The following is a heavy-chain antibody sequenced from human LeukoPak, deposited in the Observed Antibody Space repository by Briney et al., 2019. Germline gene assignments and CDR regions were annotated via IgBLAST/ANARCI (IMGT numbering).Heavy chain of an antibody. CDR3: ARDGAPWNYYYYYMDV. V-gene: IGHV3-20*04. CDR2: INWNGGST. CDR1: GFTFDDYG. J-gene: IGHJ6*03. D-gene: IGHD3-16*01. Sequence: GESLRLSCAASGFTFDDYGMSWVRQAPGEGLGWVSGINWNGGSTGYADSVKGRFTISRDNAKNSLYLQMNSLRAEDTALYYCARDGAPWNYYYYYMDVWGKGTTVTVSS.